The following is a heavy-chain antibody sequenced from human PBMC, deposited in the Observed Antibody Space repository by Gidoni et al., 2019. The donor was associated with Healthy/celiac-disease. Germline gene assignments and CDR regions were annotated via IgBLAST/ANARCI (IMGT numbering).Heavy chain of an antibody. CDR3: ARLESSQATVRFDY. V-gene: IGHV4-34*01. CDR2: NNHSGST. CDR1: GGSFSGYY. J-gene: IGHJ4*02. D-gene: IGHD4-17*01. Sequence: QVQLQQWAAGLLKPSETLSLTCAVYGGSFSGYYWSWIRQPPGKGLEWIGENNHSGSTNYNPSLKSRVTISVDTSKNQFSLKLSSVTAADTAVYYCARLESSQATVRFDYWGQGTLVTVSS.